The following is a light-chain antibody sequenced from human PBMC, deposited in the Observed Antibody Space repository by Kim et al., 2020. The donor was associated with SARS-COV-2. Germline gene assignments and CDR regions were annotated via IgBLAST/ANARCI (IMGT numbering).Light chain of an antibody. Sequence: VSPDQTASIACSGDKLGDKYACWYQQKPGQSPVLVIYQDSQRPSGVPERFSGSNSGNTATLTISGTQAMDEADYYCQAWDSSTGGVFGTGTKVTVL. CDR2: QDS. CDR3: QAWDSSTGGV. CDR1: KLGDKY. V-gene: IGLV3-1*01. J-gene: IGLJ1*01.